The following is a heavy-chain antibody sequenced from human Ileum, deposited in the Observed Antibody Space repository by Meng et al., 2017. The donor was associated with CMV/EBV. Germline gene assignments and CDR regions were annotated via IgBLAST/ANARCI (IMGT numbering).Heavy chain of an antibody. CDR2: ISRSGGST. CDR3: TRGQYGRYGYFDY. J-gene: IGHJ4*02. Sequence: CSASGFSFSSYAMSCVRQAPGKGLEWVSAISRSGGSTYYPDSVKVRFTTSRDNSKNTLYLQMNSLRAEDTAVYYCTRGQYGRYGYFDYWGQGVLVTVSS. CDR1: GFSFSSYA. D-gene: IGHD3-16*01. V-gene: IGHV3-23*01.